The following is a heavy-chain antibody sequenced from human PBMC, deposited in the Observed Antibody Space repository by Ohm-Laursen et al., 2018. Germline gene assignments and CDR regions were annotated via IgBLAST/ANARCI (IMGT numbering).Heavy chain of an antibody. Sequence: SLRLSCAASGFTFSSYEMNWVRQAPGKGLEWVAVIWYDGSNKYYADSVKGRFTISRDNSKNTLYLQMNSLRAEDTAGYYCAKFGPGRTLGYWGQGTLVTVSS. CDR3: AKFGPGRTLGY. J-gene: IGHJ4*02. CDR2: IWYDGSNK. D-gene: IGHD3/OR15-3a*01. V-gene: IGHV3-33*08. CDR1: GFTFSSYE.